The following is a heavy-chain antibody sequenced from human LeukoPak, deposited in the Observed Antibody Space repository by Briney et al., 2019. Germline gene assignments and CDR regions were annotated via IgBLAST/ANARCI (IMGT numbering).Heavy chain of an antibody. CDR1: GGTFSRYA. Sequence: SVKVSCKAFGGTFSRYAISGVRQAPGQGLEWMGGIIPILGIANYAQKFQGRVTITADKSTSTAYMELSSLRSEDTAVYYCAIFLKAPKYYFDYWGQGTLVTVSS. CDR3: AIFLKAPKYYFDY. J-gene: IGHJ4*02. CDR2: IIPILGIA. V-gene: IGHV1-69*04.